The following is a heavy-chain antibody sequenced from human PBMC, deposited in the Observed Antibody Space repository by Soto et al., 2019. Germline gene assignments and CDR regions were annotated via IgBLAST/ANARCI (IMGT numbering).Heavy chain of an antibody. Sequence: QVQLVQSGAEVKKPGASVKVSCKASGYTFTSYDTNWVRQATGHGCEYLGWMHANSGNTGDVKKFQGRVTMTRDTSMSTANMELSSLRSEDTAVYYCARGIKYGDYSRWFDPWGPGTLVTVSS. CDR1: GYTFTSYD. CDR2: MHANSGNT. CDR3: ARGIKYGDYSRWFDP. V-gene: IGHV1-8*01. D-gene: IGHD4-17*01. J-gene: IGHJ5*02.